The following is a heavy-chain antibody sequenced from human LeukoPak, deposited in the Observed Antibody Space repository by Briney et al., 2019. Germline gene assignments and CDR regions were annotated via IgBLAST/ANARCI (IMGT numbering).Heavy chain of an antibody. J-gene: IGHJ2*01. Sequence: ASVKVSCKASGGTFSSYAIIWVRQAPGQGLEWMGRIIPIFGTANYAQKFQGRVTITTDESTSTAYMELSSLRSEDTAVYYCARDSDDSSGYYYWYFDLWGRGTLVTVSS. CDR3: ARDSDDSSGYYYWYFDL. CDR2: IIPIFGTA. CDR1: GGTFSSYA. V-gene: IGHV1-69*05. D-gene: IGHD3-22*01.